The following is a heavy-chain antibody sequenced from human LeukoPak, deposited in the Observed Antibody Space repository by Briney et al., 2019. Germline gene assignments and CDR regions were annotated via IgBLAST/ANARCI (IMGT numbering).Heavy chain of an antibody. CDR2: IRYDGSNK. CDR3: AKGLIIFDILPSFDY. D-gene: IGHD3-9*01. V-gene: IGHV3-30*02. Sequence: SGGSLRLSCAASGFTFSSYGMHWVRQAPGKGLEWVAFIRYDGSNKYYADSVKGRFTISRDNSKNTLYLQMNSLRAEDTAVYYCAKGLIIFDILPSFDYWGQGTLVTVSS. CDR1: GFTFSSYG. J-gene: IGHJ4*02.